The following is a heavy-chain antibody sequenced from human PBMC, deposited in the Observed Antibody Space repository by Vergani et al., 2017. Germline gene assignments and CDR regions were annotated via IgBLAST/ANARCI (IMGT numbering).Heavy chain of an antibody. V-gene: IGHV4-39*01. CDR2: SYYSGST. J-gene: IGHJ5*02. CDR1: GASIRSSNYY. CDR3: AGHSTVEWLVKLGWIDP. D-gene: IGHD6-19*01. Sequence: QLQLQESVPGLVKPSATLSLTCSVSGASIRSSNYYCGWIRQPPGKGLEWIASSYYSGSTYYNPSLKSRVTISVDTSKNQFSLKLSSVTAADTAVYFCAGHSTVEWLVKLGWIDPWGQGILVTVSS.